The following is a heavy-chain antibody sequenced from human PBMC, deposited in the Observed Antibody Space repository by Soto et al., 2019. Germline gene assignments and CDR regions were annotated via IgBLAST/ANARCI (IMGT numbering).Heavy chain of an antibody. V-gene: IGHV3-30*18. CDR1: GFTFSSYG. Sequence: PGESLKISCAASGFTFSSYGMHWVRQAPGKGLEWVAVISYDGSNKYYADSVKGRFTISRDNSKNTLYLQMNSLRAEDTAVYYCAKDPTDGVTIFGVVVHYYYYYGMDVWGQGTTVTVSS. D-gene: IGHD3-3*01. CDR3: AKDPTDGVTIFGVVVHYYYYYGMDV. J-gene: IGHJ6*02. CDR2: ISYDGSNK.